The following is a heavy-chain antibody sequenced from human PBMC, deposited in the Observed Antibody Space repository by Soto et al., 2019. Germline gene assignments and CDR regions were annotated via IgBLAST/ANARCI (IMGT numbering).Heavy chain of an antibody. CDR3: ARGTTIAATGTEESDYYHYVMDV. CDR2: INHSGST. CDR1: GGSFSGYY. J-gene: IGHJ6*02. V-gene: IGHV4-34*01. Sequence: SETLSLTCAVYGGSFSGYYWSWIRQPPGKGLEWIGEINHSGSTNYNPSLKSRVTISVDTSKNQFSLKLSSVTAADTAVYYCARGTTIAATGTEESDYYHYVMDVWGQGTTVTVSS. D-gene: IGHD6-13*01.